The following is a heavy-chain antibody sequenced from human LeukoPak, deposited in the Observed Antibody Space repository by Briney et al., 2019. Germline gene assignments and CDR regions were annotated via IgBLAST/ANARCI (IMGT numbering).Heavy chain of an antibody. CDR3: ARRYYDYVWGSQYYFDY. CDR2: IYPGDSDT. D-gene: IGHD3-16*01. CDR1: GYSFTSYW. Sequence: GESLKISCKGSGYSFTSYWIGWVRQMPGKGLEWMGIIYPGDSDTRYSPSFQGQVTISADKSISTAYLQWSSLKASDTAMYYCARRYYDYVWGSQYYFDYWGQGTLVTVSS. J-gene: IGHJ4*02. V-gene: IGHV5-51*01.